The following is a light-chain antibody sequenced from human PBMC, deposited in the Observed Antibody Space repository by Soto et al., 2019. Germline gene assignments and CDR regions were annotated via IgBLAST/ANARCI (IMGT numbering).Light chain of an antibody. V-gene: IGKV3-20*01. Sequence: EIGLTQSPGTLSLSPGERATLSCRASQSVSSNYLAWYQQKRGQAPRLLIYCASSRATGIPTRFSGSGSGTDFTLTISRLEPEDFALYYCQQYDTSPRTFGQGTQVEI. CDR2: CAS. CDR1: QSVSSNY. J-gene: IGKJ1*01. CDR3: QQYDTSPRT.